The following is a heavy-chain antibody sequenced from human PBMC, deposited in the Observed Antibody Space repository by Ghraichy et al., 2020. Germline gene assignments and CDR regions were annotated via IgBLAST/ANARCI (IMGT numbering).Heavy chain of an antibody. D-gene: IGHD3-9*01. CDR1: GFTFSSYA. CDR3: AKGYYDILTGYPHPLGMDV. CDR2: ISGSGGST. V-gene: IGHV3-23*01. Sequence: GGSLRLSCAASGFTFSSYAMSWVRQAPGKGLEWVSAISGSGGSTYYADSVKGRFTISRDNSKNTLYLQMNSLRAEETAVYYCAKGYYDILTGYPHPLGMDVWGQGTTVTVSS. J-gene: IGHJ6*02.